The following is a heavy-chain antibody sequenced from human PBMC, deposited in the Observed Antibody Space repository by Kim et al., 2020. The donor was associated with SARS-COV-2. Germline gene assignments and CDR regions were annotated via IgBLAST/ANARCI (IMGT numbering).Heavy chain of an antibody. CDR3: ARGGIVVVPAAVDWFDP. Sequence: GGSLRLSCAASGFTFSSYSMNWVRQAPGKGLEWVSSISSSSSYIYYADSVKGRFTISRDNAKNSLYLQMNSLRAEDTAVYYCARGGIVVVPAAVDWFDPWGQGTLVTVSS. D-gene: IGHD2-2*01. CDR1: GFTFSSYS. J-gene: IGHJ5*02. CDR2: ISSSSSYI. V-gene: IGHV3-21*01.